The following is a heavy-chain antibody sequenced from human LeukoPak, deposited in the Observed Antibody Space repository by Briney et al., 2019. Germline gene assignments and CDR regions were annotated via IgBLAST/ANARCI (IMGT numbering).Heavy chain of an antibody. V-gene: IGHV3-21*01. CDR3: ARDTAVLWFGDFDY. D-gene: IGHD3-10*01. CDR2: ISSSSSYI. CDR1: GFTFSSYS. J-gene: IGHJ4*02. Sequence: KTGGSLRLSCAASGFTFSSYSMNWVRQAPGKGLEWVSSISSSSSYIYYADSVKGRFTISRDNAKNSLYLQMNSLRAEDTAVYYCARDTAVLWFGDFDYWGQGTLVTVSS.